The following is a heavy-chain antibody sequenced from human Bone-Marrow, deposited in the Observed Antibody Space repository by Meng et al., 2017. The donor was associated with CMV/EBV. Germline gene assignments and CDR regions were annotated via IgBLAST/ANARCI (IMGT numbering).Heavy chain of an antibody. V-gene: IGHV1-69*10. D-gene: IGHD6-13*01. CDR3: ARDTAAAGPLYYYYGMDV. J-gene: IGHJ6*02. CDR2: IIPILGIA. Sequence: SVKVSCKASGYTFTSYYMHWVRQAPGQGLEWMGGIIPILGIANYAQKFQGRVTITADKSTSTAYMELSSLRSEDTAVYYCARDTAAAGPLYYYYGMDVWDQGTTVTVSS. CDR1: GYTFTSYY.